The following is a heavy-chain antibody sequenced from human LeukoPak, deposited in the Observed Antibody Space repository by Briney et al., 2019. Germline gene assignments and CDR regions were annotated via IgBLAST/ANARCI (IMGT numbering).Heavy chain of an antibody. Sequence: PGGSLRLSCTASGFIFSNYWTSWVRQAPGKGLEWVANIQPDESEKYYVDSVKGRFTISRDNAKNSLYLQVNSLTAEDTAVYYCARAGVDTSGYYYQGFDYWGQGTLVTVSS. D-gene: IGHD3-3*01. V-gene: IGHV3-7*01. CDR3: ARAGVDTSGYYYQGFDY. CDR2: IQPDESEK. CDR1: GFIFSNYW. J-gene: IGHJ4*02.